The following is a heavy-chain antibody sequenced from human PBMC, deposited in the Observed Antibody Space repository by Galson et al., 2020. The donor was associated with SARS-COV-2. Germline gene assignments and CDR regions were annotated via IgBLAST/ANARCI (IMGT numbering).Heavy chain of an antibody. D-gene: IGHD2-21*02. CDR1: GFSLSTSRMC. CDR3: AGGIGDCPY. CDR2: LDWDDDK. Sequence: SGPTLAQPTHTLTLTCTFSGFSLSTSRMCVSWIRQPPGKALERLARLDWDDDKYYSTSLKTRLTISKDTSKNQVVLTMSNMDPVGTATYYCAGGIGDCPYWGQGTLGTVSS. V-gene: IGHV2-70*11. J-gene: IGHJ4*02.